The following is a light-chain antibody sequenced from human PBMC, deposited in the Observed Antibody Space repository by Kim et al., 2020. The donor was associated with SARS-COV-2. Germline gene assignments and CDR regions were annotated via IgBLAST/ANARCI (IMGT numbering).Light chain of an antibody. J-gene: IGLJ2*01. CDR2: GNN. CDR3: QSFDTSLSTSI. V-gene: IGLV1-40*01. CDR1: SSNIGAGYG. Sequence: RGTIACTGSSSNIGAGYGVHWYQQLPGTAPKLRIYGNNNRPSGVPDRFSGSKSGTSASLAIAGLQAEDEADDFCQSFDTSLSTSIFGGGTQLTVL.